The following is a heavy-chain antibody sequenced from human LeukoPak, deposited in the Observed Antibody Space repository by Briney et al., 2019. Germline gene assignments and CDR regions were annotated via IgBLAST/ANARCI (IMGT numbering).Heavy chain of an antibody. CDR1: GYTFIGYY. Sequence: GASVKVSCKASGYTFIGYYMHWVRQAPGQGLEWMGWINPNSGGTNYGQKFQGRVTMTRDTSISTAYMELSRLRSDDTAVYYCASGIAAAGMGYYYMDVWGKGTTVTVSS. J-gene: IGHJ6*03. D-gene: IGHD6-13*01. CDR2: INPNSGGT. CDR3: ASGIAAAGMGYYYMDV. V-gene: IGHV1-2*02.